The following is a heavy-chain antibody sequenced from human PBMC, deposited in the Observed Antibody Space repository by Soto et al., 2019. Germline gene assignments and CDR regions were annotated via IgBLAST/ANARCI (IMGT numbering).Heavy chain of an antibody. Sequence: QVQLVQSGAEVKKPGASVKVSCKASGYTFTGYYMHWVRQAPGQGLEWMGCINPNSGGTKYAQKFQGRVTMTRDTSISTAYMELSRLRSDDTAVYYCASLGGIAAAADYWGQGTLVTVSS. V-gene: IGHV1-2*02. CDR1: GYTFTGYY. D-gene: IGHD6-13*01. CDR2: INPNSGGT. J-gene: IGHJ4*02. CDR3: ASLGGIAAAADY.